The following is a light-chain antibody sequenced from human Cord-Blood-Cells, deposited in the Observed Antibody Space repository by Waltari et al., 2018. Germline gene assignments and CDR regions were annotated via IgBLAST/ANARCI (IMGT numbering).Light chain of an antibody. CDR2: GAS. CDR1: QSVSSN. V-gene: IGKV3-15*01. J-gene: IGKJ4*01. Sequence: EIVITQSQATLSVSPGERATLSCRASQSVSSNLAWYQQKPGQAPRLLIYGASTRATGIPARFSGSGSGTDFTLTISSLQSEDFAVYYCQQYNNWLTFGGGTKVEIK. CDR3: QQYNNWLT.